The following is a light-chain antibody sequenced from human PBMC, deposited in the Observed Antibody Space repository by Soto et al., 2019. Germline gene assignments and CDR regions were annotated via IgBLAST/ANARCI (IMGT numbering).Light chain of an antibody. Sequence: QSALTQPPSASGFPGQSVTISCTGTSSDVGYYDYVSWYQQHPGKAPKLVIYEVTKRPSGVPDRLSASKSGNTASLTVSGLRAEDEADYYCSSYAGSNNFVFGSGTKLTVL. CDR2: EVT. J-gene: IGLJ1*01. CDR1: SSDVGYYDY. CDR3: SSYAGSNNFV. V-gene: IGLV2-8*01.